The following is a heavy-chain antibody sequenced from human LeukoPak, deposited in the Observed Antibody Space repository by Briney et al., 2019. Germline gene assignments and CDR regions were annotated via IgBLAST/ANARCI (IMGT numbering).Heavy chain of an antibody. Sequence: PGGPLRLSCAASGFKFDDYAMHWVRHAPGKGLEWVPGISWNGGSIGYEDSVRGRFTISRDNAKNSLYLQMNSLRAEDTALYYCAKVSDSSGYYYAAFDYWGQGTLVTVSS. J-gene: IGHJ4*02. CDR3: AKVSDSSGYYYAAFDY. CDR1: GFKFDDYA. V-gene: IGHV3-9*01. D-gene: IGHD3-22*01. CDR2: ISWNGGSI.